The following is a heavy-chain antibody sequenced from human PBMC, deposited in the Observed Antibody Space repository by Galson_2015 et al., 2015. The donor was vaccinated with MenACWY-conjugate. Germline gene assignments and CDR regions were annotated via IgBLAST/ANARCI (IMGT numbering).Heavy chain of an antibody. J-gene: IGHJ4*02. D-gene: IGHD6-13*01. Sequence: SVKVSCKASGYTFTSYAMHWVRQAPGQRLEWMGWINAGNGNTKYSQNFQGRVTITRDTPATTAYMELSSPRSEDTAVYYCARSSSTWHPFDYWGQGTLVTVSS. CDR2: INAGNGNT. V-gene: IGHV1-3*01. CDR1: GYTFTSYA. CDR3: ARSSSTWHPFDY.